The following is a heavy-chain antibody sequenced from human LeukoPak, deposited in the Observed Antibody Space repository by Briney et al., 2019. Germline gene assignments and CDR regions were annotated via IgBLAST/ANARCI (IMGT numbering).Heavy chain of an antibody. CDR3: AKLGSVIVPAAIPAYYFDY. D-gene: IGHD2-2*02. V-gene: IGHV3-23*01. CDR2: ISGSGGST. J-gene: IGHJ4*02. Sequence: GGSLRFSCAASGFTFSSYAMSWVRQAPGKGLEWVSAISGSGGSTYYADSVKGRFTISRDNSKNTLYLQMNSLRAEDTAVYYCAKLGSVIVPAAIPAYYFDYWGQGTLVTVSS. CDR1: GFTFSSYA.